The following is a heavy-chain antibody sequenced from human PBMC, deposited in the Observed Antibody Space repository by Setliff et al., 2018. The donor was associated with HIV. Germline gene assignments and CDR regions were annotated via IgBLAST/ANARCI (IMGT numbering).Heavy chain of an antibody. J-gene: IGHJ6*02. D-gene: IGHD1-20*01. V-gene: IGHV1-69*13. CDR3: ARFPVLGGMDV. CDR1: GGTFSSYA. Sequence: GASVKVSCKASGGTFSSYAISWVRQTPGQGLEWMGGIIAISGTPNYAQKFQGRVTITADESTSTAYMELSSLRSEDTAVYYCARFPVLGGMDVWGQGTTVTVSS. CDR2: IIAISGTP.